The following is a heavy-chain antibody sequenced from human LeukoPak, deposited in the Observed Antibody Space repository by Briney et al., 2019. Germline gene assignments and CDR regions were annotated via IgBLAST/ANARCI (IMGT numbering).Heavy chain of an antibody. Sequence: PGGSLRLSCAASGFTFSSYGMHWVRRAPGKGLEWVAFIRYDGSNKYYADSVKGRFTISRDNSKNTLYLQMNSLRAEDTAVYYCAKSDRRTMVRGATIRDHAFDIWGQGTMVTVSS. CDR3: AKSDRRTMVRGATIRDHAFDI. CDR1: GFTFSSYG. CDR2: IRYDGSNK. D-gene: IGHD3-10*01. J-gene: IGHJ3*02. V-gene: IGHV3-30*02.